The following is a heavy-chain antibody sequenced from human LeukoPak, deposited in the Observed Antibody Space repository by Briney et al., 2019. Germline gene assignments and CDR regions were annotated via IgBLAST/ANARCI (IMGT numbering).Heavy chain of an antibody. J-gene: IGHJ4*02. CDR2: IYYSGST. CDR1: GASSSTYY. CDR3: ARVGVVGARSYYFDY. V-gene: IGHV4-59*01. Sequence: SETLSLTCTVSGASSSTYYCSWIRQPPGKGLEWLGYIYYSGSTTYNPSLKSRVTISVDKSKNQFSLKLSSVTAADTAVYYCARVGVVGARSYYFDYWGQGTLVTVSS. D-gene: IGHD1-26*01.